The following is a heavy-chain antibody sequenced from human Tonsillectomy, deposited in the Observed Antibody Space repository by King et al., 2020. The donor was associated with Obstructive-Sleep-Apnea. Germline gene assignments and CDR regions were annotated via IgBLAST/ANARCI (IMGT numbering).Heavy chain of an antibody. CDR3: ASCSGSGRYRYHYGMDV. J-gene: IGHJ6*02. CDR1: GFAFENYW. Sequence: EVQLVESGGGLVQPGGSLRLACAASGFAFENYWMTWVRQGRGKGLEWVATINEDGSAEYDVWSAKGRFTTSRDNAKKSLYLQMNTLRAEDTAVYYCASCSGSGRYRYHYGMDVWGQGSRVTVSS. D-gene: IGHD3-10*01. CDR2: INEDGSAE. V-gene: IGHV3-7*01.